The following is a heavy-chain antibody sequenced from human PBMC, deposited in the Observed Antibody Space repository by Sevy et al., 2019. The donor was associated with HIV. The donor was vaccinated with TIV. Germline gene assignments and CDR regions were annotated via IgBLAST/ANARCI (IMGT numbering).Heavy chain of an antibody. CDR3: AREGGDYDILNGYSPRYGMDV. CDR2: VNHSQST. CDR1: GGSFSGYF. J-gene: IGHJ6*02. V-gene: IGHV4-34*01. Sequence: SETLSLTCVVSGGSFSGYFWSWIRQPPGTGLERIGEVNHSQSTNYNPSLKGRVTRSVDTSKNQFSLKLSSVTAADTAVYYCAREGGDYDILNGYSPRYGMDVWGQGTTVTVSS. D-gene: IGHD3-9*01.